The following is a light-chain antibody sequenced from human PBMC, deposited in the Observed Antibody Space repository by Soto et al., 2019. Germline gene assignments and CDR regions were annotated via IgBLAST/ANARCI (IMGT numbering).Light chain of an antibody. V-gene: IGKV1-9*01. CDR1: QGIDTS. CDR3: QQTYSTFVS. CDR2: AAS. J-gene: IGKJ4*01. Sequence: IQLTQSPSSLSAPVGDRVTITCRASQGIDTSLAWYQQKPGKAPKLLIYAASNFQSGVPSRFSGSGSGTHFTLTISSLQPEDFGTYYCQQTYSTFVSFGGGTEVDIK.